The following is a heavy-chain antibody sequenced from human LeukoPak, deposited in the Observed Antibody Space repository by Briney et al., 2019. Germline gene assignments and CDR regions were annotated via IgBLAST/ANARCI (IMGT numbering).Heavy chain of an antibody. CDR3: AELGITMIGGV. V-gene: IGHV3-48*03. CDR1: GFTFSSYA. Sequence: GGSLRLSCAASGFTFSSYAINWVRQAPGKGLEWVSYISSSGSTIYYADSVKGRFSISRDNAKNSLYLQMNSLRAEDTAVYYCAELGITMIGGVWGKGTTVTISS. D-gene: IGHD3-10*02. J-gene: IGHJ6*04. CDR2: ISSSGSTI.